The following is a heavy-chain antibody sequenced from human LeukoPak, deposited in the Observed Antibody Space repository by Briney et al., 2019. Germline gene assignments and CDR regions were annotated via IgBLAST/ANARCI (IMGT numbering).Heavy chain of an antibody. D-gene: IGHD6-19*01. CDR1: GFTLSSYA. Sequence: GGSLRLSCAASGFTLSSYAMSWVRQAPGKELEWVSAISGSGGSTYYADSVKGRFTISRDNSKNTLYLQMNSLRAEDTAVYYCAKDLWAVAGTGSSHWGQGTLVTVSS. J-gene: IGHJ4*02. CDR3: AKDLWAVAGTGSSH. V-gene: IGHV3-23*01. CDR2: ISGSGGST.